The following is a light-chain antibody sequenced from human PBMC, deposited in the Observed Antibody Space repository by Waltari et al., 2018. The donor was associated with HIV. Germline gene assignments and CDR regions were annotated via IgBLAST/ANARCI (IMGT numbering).Light chain of an antibody. CDR2: SAS. Sequence: DIQMTQFPPSVSASVGDSVTITIRASKGIGTYLVWYQQKFGGAPQLLIYSASRVQSGVPPRFSGIGSGTNFSLTITNLQPEDFAIYFCQQSYSTPLTFGPGTRVDI. J-gene: IGKJ3*01. V-gene: IGKV1-12*01. CDR3: QQSYSTPLT. CDR1: KGIGTY.